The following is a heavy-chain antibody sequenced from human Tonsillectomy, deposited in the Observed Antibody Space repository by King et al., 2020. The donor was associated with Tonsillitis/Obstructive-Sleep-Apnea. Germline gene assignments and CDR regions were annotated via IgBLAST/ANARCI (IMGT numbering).Heavy chain of an antibody. Sequence: QLQESGPGLVKPSETLSLTCTVSGGSISSYYWSWIRQPPGKGLEWIGYIYYSGSTNYNPSLKSRVTISVDTSKNQFSLKLSSVTAADTAVYYCAREASWGDDHWFDPGGQGTLVTVSS. V-gene: IGHV4-59*01. CDR3: AREASWGDDHWFDP. J-gene: IGHJ5*02. CDR1: GGSISSYY. D-gene: IGHD2-2*01. CDR2: IYYSGST.